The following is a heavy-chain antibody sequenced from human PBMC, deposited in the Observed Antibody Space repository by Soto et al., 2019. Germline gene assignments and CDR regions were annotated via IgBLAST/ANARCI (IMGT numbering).Heavy chain of an antibody. CDR3: AFGVVPADILDY. J-gene: IGHJ4*02. D-gene: IGHD2-2*01. Sequence: ASVKVSCKASGYTFTSYAMHWVRQAPGQRLEWMGWINAGNGNTKYSQKFQGRVTITRDTSASTAYMELSSLRSEDTAVYYCAFGVVPADILDYWGQGTLVTVSS. CDR1: GYTFTSYA. V-gene: IGHV1-3*01. CDR2: INAGNGNT.